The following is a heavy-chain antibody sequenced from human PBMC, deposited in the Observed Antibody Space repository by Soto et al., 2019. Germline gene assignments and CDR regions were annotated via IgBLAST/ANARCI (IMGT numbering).Heavy chain of an antibody. CDR3: AKYDSQYYVYHYMDV. Sequence: EVQLLESGGGLVQPGGSLGLSCAASGFTFSSYAMSWVRQAPGKGLEWVSGIIGSGGNTYHADSVKGRLTISRDNSKNTLYLQMYSLRAEDTAIYYCAKYDSQYYVYHYMDVWGKGTTVTVSS. V-gene: IGHV3-23*01. CDR2: IIGSGGNT. D-gene: IGHD1-1*01. CDR1: GFTFSSYA. J-gene: IGHJ6*03.